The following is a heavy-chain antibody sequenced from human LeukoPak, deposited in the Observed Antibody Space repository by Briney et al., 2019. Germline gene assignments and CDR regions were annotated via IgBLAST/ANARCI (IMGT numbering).Heavy chain of an antibody. Sequence: SGGSLRLSCAASGFIFSDYWIHWVRQTPGKGLVWVSRIRSDGADIQYADSVRGRFTISRDNAKSTLYLQMNSLRTEDTAVYFCVRNMVRGIVYFDSWGQGTLVTVSS. V-gene: IGHV3-74*03. J-gene: IGHJ4*02. CDR3: VRNMVRGIVYFDS. CDR1: GFIFSDYW. CDR2: IRSDGADI. D-gene: IGHD3-10*01.